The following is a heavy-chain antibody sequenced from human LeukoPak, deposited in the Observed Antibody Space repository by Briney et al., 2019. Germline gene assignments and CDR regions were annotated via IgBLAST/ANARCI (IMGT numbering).Heavy chain of an antibody. J-gene: IGHJ3*02. CDR1: GFTFDDYA. CDR3: AKEIDTLGTNAFDI. V-gene: IGHV3-43*02. D-gene: IGHD2-15*01. Sequence: GVSLRLSCAASGFTFDDYAMHWVRQAPGKGLEWVSLISGDGGSTYYTDSVRGRFTISRDNSKNSLYLQMDSLRTEDTAFYYCAKEIDTLGTNAFDIWGQGTMVTVSS. CDR2: ISGDGGST.